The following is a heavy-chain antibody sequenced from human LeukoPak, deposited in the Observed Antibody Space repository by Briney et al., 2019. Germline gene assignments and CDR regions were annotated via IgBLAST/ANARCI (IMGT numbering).Heavy chain of an antibody. V-gene: IGHV3-74*01. J-gene: IGHJ6*04. CDR2: INSDGSST. CDR3: ARDRPLTDYYYYGMDV. Sequence: GGSLRLSCAASGFTFSSYCMHWVRQAPGEGLVWVSRINSDGSSTSYADSVKGRFTISRDNAKNTLYLQMNSLRAEDTAVYYCARDRPLTDYYYYGMDVWGKGTTVTVSS. CDR1: GFTFSSYC. D-gene: IGHD6-6*01.